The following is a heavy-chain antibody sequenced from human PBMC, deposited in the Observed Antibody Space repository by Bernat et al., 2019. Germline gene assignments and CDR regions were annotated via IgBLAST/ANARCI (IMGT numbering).Heavy chain of an antibody. CDR3: ARSYCDFRKPVSDDAFDI. D-gene: IGHD3-9*01. J-gene: IGHJ3*02. V-gene: IGHV3-33*01. CDR1: GFTFSNYA. Sequence: QVQLVESGGGVVQPGRSLRLSCAASGFTFSNYAMHWVRQAPGKGLEWVAIIWFDGRYKYYGDSVKGRFTISRDNSKNTLNLQMNSLRAEDTAIYYCARSYCDFRKPVSDDAFDIWGQGTMVTVSS. CDR2: IWFDGRYK.